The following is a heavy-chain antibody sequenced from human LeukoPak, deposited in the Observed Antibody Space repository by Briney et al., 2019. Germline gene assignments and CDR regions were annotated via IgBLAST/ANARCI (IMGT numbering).Heavy chain of an antibody. CDR3: ARGYCSNTSCYFAFDY. CDR2: ISSSGSII. D-gene: IGHD2-2*01. CDR1: GFTVSSNY. Sequence: GGSLRLSCAASGFTVSSNYMNWVRQAPGKGLEWVSYISSSGSIIYYADSVKGRFTISRDNAKNSLYLQMNSLRDEDTAVYYCARGYCSNTSCYFAFDYWGQGTLVTVSS. J-gene: IGHJ4*02. V-gene: IGHV3-48*02.